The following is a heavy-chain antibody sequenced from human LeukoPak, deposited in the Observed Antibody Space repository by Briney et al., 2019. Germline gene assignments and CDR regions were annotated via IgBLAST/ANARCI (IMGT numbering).Heavy chain of an antibody. CDR1: GGTFSSYA. D-gene: IGHD2-2*01. CDR3: ARNRGRPRYCSSTSCYRSWFDP. Sequence: GASVKVSCKASGGTFSSYAISWVRQAPGQGLEWMGGIIPIVGTANYAQKFQGRVTITADESTSTAYMELSSLRSEDTAVYYCARNRGRPRYCSSTSCYRSWFDPWGQGTLVTVSS. J-gene: IGHJ5*02. V-gene: IGHV1-69*01. CDR2: IIPIVGTA.